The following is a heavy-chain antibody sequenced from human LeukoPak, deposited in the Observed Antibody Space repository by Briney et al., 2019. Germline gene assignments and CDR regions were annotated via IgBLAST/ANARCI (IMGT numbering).Heavy chain of an antibody. CDR1: GFTFNSYS. V-gene: IGHV3-21*04. CDR3: ARGPYPDY. Sequence: GGSLRLSCAASGFTFNSYSMNWVRQAPGKGLEWVSSINSGSSNIYYADSVKGRFTISRDNAKNLLYLQMNSLRAEDTAVYYCARGPYPDYWGQGTLVTVSS. CDR2: INSGSSNI. J-gene: IGHJ4*02.